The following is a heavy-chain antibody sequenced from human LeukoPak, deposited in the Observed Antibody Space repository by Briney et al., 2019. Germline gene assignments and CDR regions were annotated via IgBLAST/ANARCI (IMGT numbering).Heavy chain of an antibody. CDR3: ANLYGEENKE. D-gene: IGHD4-17*01. J-gene: IGHJ4*02. CDR2: IAYDGSRA. Sequence: GGSLRLSCAGSGFTFGGYGMHWFRQTPGKGLEWVAVIAYDGSRAFYADSVKGRFSISRDDSRNTVFLRLNRLRAEDTAVYFCANLYGEENKEWGQGTLVTVSS. V-gene: IGHV3-30*02. CDR1: GFTFGGYG.